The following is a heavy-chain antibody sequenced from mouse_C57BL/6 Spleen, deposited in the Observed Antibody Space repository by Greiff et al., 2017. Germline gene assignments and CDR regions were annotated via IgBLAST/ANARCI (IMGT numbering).Heavy chain of an antibody. CDR1: GYAFSSYW. CDR2: IYPGDGDT. J-gene: IGHJ4*01. V-gene: IGHV1-80*01. Sequence: QVQLKQSGAELVKPGASVKISCKASGYAFSSYWMNWVKQRPGKGLEWIGQIYPGDGDTNYNGKFKGKATLTADKSSSTAYMQLSSLTSEDSAVYFCARGGTAQAPTYAMDYWGQGTSVTVSS. CDR3: ARGGTAQAPTYAMDY. D-gene: IGHD3-2*02.